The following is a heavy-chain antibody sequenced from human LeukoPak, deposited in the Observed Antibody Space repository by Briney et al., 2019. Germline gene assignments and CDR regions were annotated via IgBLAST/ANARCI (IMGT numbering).Heavy chain of an antibody. CDR2: IYYSGST. CDR1: GGSISSGGHY. D-gene: IGHD5-18*01. CDR3: ARFKVDTAMVTLFYYFDY. Sequence: SETLSLTCTVSGGSISSGGHYWSWIRQHPGKGLEWIGYIYYSGSTYYNPSLESRVTISVDTSKNQFSLKLSSVTAADTAVYYCARFKVDTAMVTLFYYFDYWGQGTLVTVSS. J-gene: IGHJ4*02. V-gene: IGHV4-31*03.